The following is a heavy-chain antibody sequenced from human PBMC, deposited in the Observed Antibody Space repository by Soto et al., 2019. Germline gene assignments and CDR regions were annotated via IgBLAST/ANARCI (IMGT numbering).Heavy chain of an antibody. Sequence: QVQLVQSGAEVKKPGASVKVSCKASGYSFTTYYMPWVRQAPGQGIEWMGMINPSGGSTSYAQKLQGRVTITRDTSTSTVYMELSSLRSEDTAVDYCSRNDKSGLDYWCQGTLVTVSS. CDR1: GYSFTTYY. CDR3: SRNDKSGLDY. J-gene: IGHJ4*02. D-gene: IGHD1-1*01. V-gene: IGHV1-46*01. CDR2: INPSGGST.